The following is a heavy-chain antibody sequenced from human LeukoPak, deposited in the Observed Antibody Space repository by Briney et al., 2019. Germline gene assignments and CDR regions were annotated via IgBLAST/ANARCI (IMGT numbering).Heavy chain of an antibody. J-gene: IGHJ1*01. CDR3: AKGGCSSTSCYTEYFQH. Sequence: GGSLRLSCAASGFTFDDYAMHWVRQAPGKGLEWVSGISWNSGSIGYADSVKGRFTISRDNAKSSLYLQMNSLRAEDMALYYCAKGGCSSTSCYTEYFQHWGQGTLVTVSS. CDR2: ISWNSGSI. D-gene: IGHD2-2*02. V-gene: IGHV3-9*03. CDR1: GFTFDDYA.